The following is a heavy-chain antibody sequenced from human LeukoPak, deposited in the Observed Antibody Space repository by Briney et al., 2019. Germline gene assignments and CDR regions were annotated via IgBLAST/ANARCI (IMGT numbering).Heavy chain of an antibody. CDR1: GFTFSNFL. V-gene: IGHV3-23*01. CDR3: AKRDYDYGMDV. J-gene: IGHJ6*02. Sequence: GGSLRLSCAASGFTFSNFLMTWVRQAPGKGPEWVSAISSSGGSTYYADSVKGRFTISRDNSKNTLYLQMNSLRAEDTAIYYCAKRDYDYGMDVWGQGTTVTVSS. CDR2: ISSSGGST.